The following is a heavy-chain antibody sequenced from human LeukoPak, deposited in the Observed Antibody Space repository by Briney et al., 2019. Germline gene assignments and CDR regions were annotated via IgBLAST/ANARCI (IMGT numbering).Heavy chain of an antibody. Sequence: GGSLRLSCAASGFTFSSYTMSWVRQTPGKGLEWVSTITTSDGNTYYADSVKGRFTVSRDNSKNTLFLQMNSLRAEDTAVYYCAKDGGLWVSAHWGDSWGRGTLVTVSS. CDR1: GFTFSSYT. D-gene: IGHD7-27*01. CDR2: ITTSDGNT. CDR3: AKDGGLWVSAHWGDS. V-gene: IGHV3-23*01. J-gene: IGHJ4*02.